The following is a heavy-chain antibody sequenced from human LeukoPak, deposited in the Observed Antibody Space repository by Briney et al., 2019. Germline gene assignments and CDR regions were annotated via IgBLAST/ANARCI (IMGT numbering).Heavy chain of an antibody. CDR1: GASISGGTYY. CDR2: IYYTGST. Sequence: SETLSLTCSVSGASISGGTYYWGWIRQPPGKGLEWIGSIYYTGSTYDNPSLKSRVTISVDTSKNQFSLKLSSVTAADTAVYYCARRGGSGRSFDYWGQGTLVTVSS. V-gene: IGHV4-39*01. J-gene: IGHJ4*02. CDR3: ARRGGSGRSFDY. D-gene: IGHD1-26*01.